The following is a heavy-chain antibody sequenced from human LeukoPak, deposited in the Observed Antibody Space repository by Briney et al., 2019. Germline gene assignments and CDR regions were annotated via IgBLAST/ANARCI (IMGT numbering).Heavy chain of an antibody. CDR2: ISDIGSI. J-gene: IGHJ4*02. Sequence: PSETLSLTCTVAGGSISSYYWSWIRQPPGKGLEWIAYISDIGSINYNPSLKSRVTISLDPSKNQFSLKLSSVTAADTAVYYCAGHHPRNTVDFWGQGTLVTVSS. CDR1: GGSISSYY. CDR3: AGHHPRNTVDF. V-gene: IGHV4-59*08. D-gene: IGHD2/OR15-2a*01.